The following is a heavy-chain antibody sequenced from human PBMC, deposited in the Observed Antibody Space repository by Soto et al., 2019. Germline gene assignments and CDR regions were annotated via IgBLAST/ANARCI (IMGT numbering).Heavy chain of an antibody. CDR1: GLTVSKNY. CDR3: ATQPGGGY. D-gene: IGHD3-10*01. J-gene: IGHJ4*02. V-gene: IGHV3-53*01. CDR2: IYSVGYT. Sequence: EVQLVESGGGLIQPGGSLRLSCAVSGLTVSKNYMGWVRQAPGTGREGVSVIYSVGYTANGDSVKSRFTISRDNTKSKLCRHMNTLGAADPAVYCWATQPGGGYWGQGTLVTVSS.